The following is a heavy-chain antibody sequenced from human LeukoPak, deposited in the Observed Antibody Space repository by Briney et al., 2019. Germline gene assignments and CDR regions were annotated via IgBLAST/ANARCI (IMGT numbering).Heavy chain of an antibody. CDR3: ARGDTAMVRGFDY. J-gene: IGHJ4*02. V-gene: IGHV4-30-4*01. CDR2: IYYSGST. Sequence: PSQTLSLTCTVSGGSISSGDYYWSWIRQPPGKGLEWIGYIYYSGSTYYNPSLKSRVTISVDTSKNQFSLKLSSVTAADTAVYYCARGDTAMVRGFDYWGQGTLVTVSS. CDR1: GGSISSGDYY. D-gene: IGHD5-18*01.